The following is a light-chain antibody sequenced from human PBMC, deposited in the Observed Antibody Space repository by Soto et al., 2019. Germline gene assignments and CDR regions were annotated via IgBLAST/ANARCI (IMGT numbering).Light chain of an antibody. V-gene: IGKV3-20*01. CDR3: RQYGRSLGFA. CDR2: GAS. J-gene: IGKJ4*01. Sequence: EIVMTQSPATLSLSPVDKATLSCTPTQSVSSNLAWYQEKPGQAPRLLIYGASSRATGIPDRFSGSGSGTDFTLTISRLEPEDFAVYYCRQYGRSLGFAVGGGTKVDIK. CDR1: QSVSSN.